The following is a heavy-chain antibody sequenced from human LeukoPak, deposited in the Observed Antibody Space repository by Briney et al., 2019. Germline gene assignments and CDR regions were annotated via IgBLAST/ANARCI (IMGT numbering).Heavy chain of an antibody. J-gene: IGHJ6*04. CDR3: ARATVVTALDV. CDR1: GFTFSSYW. CDR2: IKQDGSEK. D-gene: IGHD3-22*01. V-gene: IGHV3-7*01. Sequence: GGSLRLSCAASGFTFSSYWMGWVRQAPGKGLEWVANIKQDGSEKYYVDSVKGRFTISRDNAKNSLYLQMNSLRAEGTAVYYCARATVVTALDVWGKGTTVTVSS.